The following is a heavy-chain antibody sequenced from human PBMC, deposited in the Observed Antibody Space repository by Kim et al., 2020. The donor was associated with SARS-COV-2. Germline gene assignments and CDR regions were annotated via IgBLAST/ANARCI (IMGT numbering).Heavy chain of an antibody. V-gene: IGHV3-23*01. J-gene: IGHJ4*02. CDR3: AKVTPIAAAGTGY. Sequence: YAESVQGRFTISRDNSKNTLYLQMNSLRAEDTAVYYCAKVTPIAAAGTGYWGQGTLVTVSS. D-gene: IGHD6-13*01.